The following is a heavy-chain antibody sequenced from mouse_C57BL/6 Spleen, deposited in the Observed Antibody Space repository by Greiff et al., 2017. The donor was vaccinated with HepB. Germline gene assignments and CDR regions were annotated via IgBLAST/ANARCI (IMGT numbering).Heavy chain of an antibody. V-gene: IGHV1-69*01. CDR1: GYTFTSYW. Sequence: QVQLQQPGAELVMPGASVKLSCKASGYTFTSYWMHWVKQRPGQGLEWIGEIDPSDSYTNYNQKFKGKSTLTVDKSSSTAYMQLSSLTSEDSAVYYCAREGLRRVLAYWGQGTLVTVSA. D-gene: IGHD2-2*01. CDR2: IDPSDSYT. J-gene: IGHJ3*01. CDR3: AREGLRRVLAY.